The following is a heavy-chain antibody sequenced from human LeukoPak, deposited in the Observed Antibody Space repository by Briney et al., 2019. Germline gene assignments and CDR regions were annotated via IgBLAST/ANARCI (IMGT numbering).Heavy chain of an antibody. Sequence: SQTLSLTCTVSGGSISSSSYYWGWIRQPPGKGLEWIGSIYYSGSTYYNPSLKSRVTISVDTSKNQFSLKLSSVTAADTAVYYCARRIAAAGTFNYYYYMDVWGKGTTVTISS. CDR1: GGSISSSSYY. D-gene: IGHD6-13*01. J-gene: IGHJ6*03. CDR3: ARRIAAAGTFNYYYYMDV. V-gene: IGHV4-39*01. CDR2: IYYSGST.